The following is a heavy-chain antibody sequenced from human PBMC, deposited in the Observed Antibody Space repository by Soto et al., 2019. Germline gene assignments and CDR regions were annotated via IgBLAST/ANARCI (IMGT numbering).Heavy chain of an antibody. CDR2: MFASGSS. CDR1: GDSISSPNW. Sequence: SETLSLTCAVSGDSISSPNWWSWYRQPPGKGLELVGEMFASGSSNYNPSLNGRVTMSLGTSKNHFSLRLTSLTAADTAIYYCAREGFDHRPDYWGQGIPVTVSS. CDR3: AREGFDHRPDY. V-gene: IGHV4-4*02. J-gene: IGHJ4*02.